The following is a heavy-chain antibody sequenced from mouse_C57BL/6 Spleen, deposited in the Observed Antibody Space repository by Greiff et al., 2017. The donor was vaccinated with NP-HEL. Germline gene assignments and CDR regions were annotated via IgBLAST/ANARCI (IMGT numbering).Heavy chain of an antibody. V-gene: IGHV1-5*01. D-gene: IGHD1-1*01. CDR2: IYPGNSDT. CDR1: GYTFTSYW. Sequence: EVQLQQSGTVLARPGASVKMSCKTSGYTFTSYWMHWVKQRPGQGLEWIGAIYPGNSDTSYNQKFKGKATLTAVTSASTAYMELSSLTNEDSAVYYCTTYSAYAMDYWGQGTSVTVSS. J-gene: IGHJ4*01. CDR3: TTYSAYAMDY.